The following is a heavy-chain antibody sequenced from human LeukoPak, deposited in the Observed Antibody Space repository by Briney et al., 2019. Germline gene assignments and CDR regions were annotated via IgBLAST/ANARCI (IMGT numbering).Heavy chain of an antibody. D-gene: IGHD3-10*01. Sequence: PGGSLRLSCAASGFTFSNYAMSWVRQAPGKGLEWVSAISGSGGSTYYADSVKGRFTISRDNSKHTLYLQMNSLRAEDTAVYYCAKDWDNYYGSGSRSFDCWGQGTLVTVSS. CDR3: AKDWDNYYGSGSRSFDC. V-gene: IGHV3-23*01. CDR2: ISGSGGST. CDR1: GFTFSNYA. J-gene: IGHJ4*02.